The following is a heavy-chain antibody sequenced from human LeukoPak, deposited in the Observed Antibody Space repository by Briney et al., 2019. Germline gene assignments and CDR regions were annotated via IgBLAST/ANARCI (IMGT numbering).Heavy chain of an antibody. J-gene: IGHJ4*02. CDR3: ARDRDMVGTQS. Sequence: PSETLSLTCAVYGGSFSGYYWSWIRQPPGKGLEWIGEINHSGNTNYSPSLKSRVTISVDRSKNQFSLKLSSVTAADTAVYYCARDRDMVGTQSWGQGTLVTVSS. CDR1: GGSFSGYY. V-gene: IGHV4-34*01. D-gene: IGHD4-23*01. CDR2: INHSGNT.